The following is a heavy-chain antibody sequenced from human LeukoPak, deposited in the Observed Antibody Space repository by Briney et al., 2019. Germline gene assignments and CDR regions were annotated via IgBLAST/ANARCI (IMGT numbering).Heavy chain of an antibody. Sequence: GGSLRLSCAASGFTFSSYSMNWVRQAPGKGLEWVSYISSSSSTIYYADSVKGRFTISRDNAKNSLYLQMNSLRDEDTAVYYCAREIEQWLVRRGAFDYWGQGTLVTVSS. J-gene: IGHJ4*02. D-gene: IGHD6-19*01. CDR2: ISSSSSTI. CDR1: GFTFSSYS. V-gene: IGHV3-48*02. CDR3: AREIEQWLVRRGAFDY.